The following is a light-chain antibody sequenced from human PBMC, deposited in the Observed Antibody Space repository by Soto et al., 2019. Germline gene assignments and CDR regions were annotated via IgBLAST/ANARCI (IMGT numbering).Light chain of an antibody. J-gene: IGKJ1*01. CDR1: QNINRR. V-gene: IGKV1-5*01. CDR2: DAS. CDR3: QQYNNYPWT. Sequence: DIQMTQSPSTLSASVGDRVTITCRASQNINRRLAWYQQKPGKAPNLLIYDASSLESGVPARFSGGGSGTEFTLTISSLQPDDFSPFYCQQYNNYPWTFGQGTKVDIK.